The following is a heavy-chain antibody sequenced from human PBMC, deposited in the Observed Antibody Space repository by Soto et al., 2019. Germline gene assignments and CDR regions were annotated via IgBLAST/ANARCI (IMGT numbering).Heavy chain of an antibody. D-gene: IGHD6-19*01. CDR2: IYYSGST. CDR1: GGSISSGGYY. V-gene: IGHV4-31*03. J-gene: IGHJ6*02. CDR3: ASSYPAGGIAVAGSIYYYGMDV. Sequence: ASETLSLTCTVSGGSISSGGYYWSWIRQHPGKGRVWIGYIYYSGSTYYNPSLKSRVTMSVDTSKNQFSLKLSSVTAADTALYYCASSYPAGGIAVAGSIYYYGMDVWGQGTTVTVSS.